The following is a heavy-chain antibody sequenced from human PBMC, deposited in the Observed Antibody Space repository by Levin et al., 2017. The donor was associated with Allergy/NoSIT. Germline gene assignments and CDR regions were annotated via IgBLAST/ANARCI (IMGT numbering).Heavy chain of an antibody. CDR3: AKTGSTTIAARRNY. D-gene: IGHD6-6*01. V-gene: IGHV3-23*01. Sequence: GGSLRPSCAASGFTSSNYAMSWVRQAPGKGLEWVSAIIGSDGRTYYADSVKGRLTLSRDKSKDTLYLQVNSLRAEDTAVYYCAKTGSTTIAARRNYWGQGTLVTVSS. CDR2: IIGSDGRT. CDR1: GFTSSNYA. J-gene: IGHJ4*02.